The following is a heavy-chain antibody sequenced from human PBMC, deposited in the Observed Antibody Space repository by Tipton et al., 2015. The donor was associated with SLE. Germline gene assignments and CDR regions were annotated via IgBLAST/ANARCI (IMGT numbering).Heavy chain of an antibody. CDR3: ARGGVGGYDYFDY. D-gene: IGHD5-12*01. CDR2: MYYSGTT. CDR1: GGSISSSTYY. Sequence: TLSLTCNVSGGSISSSTYYWGWIRQPPGKGLEWIASMYYSGTTYYNPSLKSRVTISMDTSKNQFSLKLTSVTAADTAMYYCARGGVGGYDYFDYWGQGTLVTVSS. V-gene: IGHV4-39*07. J-gene: IGHJ4*02.